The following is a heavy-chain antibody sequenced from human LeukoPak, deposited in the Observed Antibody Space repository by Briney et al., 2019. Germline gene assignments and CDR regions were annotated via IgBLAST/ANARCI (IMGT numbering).Heavy chain of an antibody. CDR3: AKDNYYGSGSYYNPDY. D-gene: IGHD3-10*01. J-gene: IGHJ4*02. V-gene: IGHV3-30*18. CDR1: GFTFSSYG. Sequence: PGGSLRLSCAASGFTFSSYGMHWVRQAPGKGLEWVAVISYDGSNKYYADSVKGRFTISRDNSKNTLYLQMNSLRAEDTAVYYCAKDNYYGSGSYYNPDYWGQGTLVTVSS. CDR2: ISYDGSNK.